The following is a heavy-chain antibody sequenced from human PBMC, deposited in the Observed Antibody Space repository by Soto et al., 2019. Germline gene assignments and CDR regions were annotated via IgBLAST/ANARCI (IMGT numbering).Heavy chain of an antibody. CDR3: ARGVTIVGTTGDAFDI. CDR2: ISYDGSNK. Sequence: GGSLRLSCAASGFTFSSYGMHWVRQAPRKGLEWVAIISYDGSNKYFADSVKGRFTISRDNSKNTLYLQMNSLRAEDTAVYYCARGVTIVGTTGDAFDIWGQGTMVTVSS. J-gene: IGHJ3*02. D-gene: IGHD1-26*01. CDR1: GFTFSSYG. V-gene: IGHV3-30*03.